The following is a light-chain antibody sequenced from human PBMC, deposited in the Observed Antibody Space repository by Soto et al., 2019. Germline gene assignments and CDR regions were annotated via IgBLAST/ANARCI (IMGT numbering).Light chain of an antibody. V-gene: IGKV1-5*01. J-gene: IGKJ1*01. Sequence: DIDMTQTPSTLSESVGDRVTITCRASQSLSSWLAWYQQKPGKAPKLLIYDASSLESGVPSRFSGSGSGTEFTLTISSLQPDDFATYYCQQYNSYSMTFGQGTKADIK. CDR2: DAS. CDR1: QSLSSW. CDR3: QQYNSYSMT.